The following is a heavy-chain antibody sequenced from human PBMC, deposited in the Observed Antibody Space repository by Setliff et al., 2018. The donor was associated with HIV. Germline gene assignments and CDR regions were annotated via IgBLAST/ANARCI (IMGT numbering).Heavy chain of an antibody. Sequence: PSETLSLTCTVSGGSINTGSYYWGRIRQPPGKGLESIGTIYYSGSTYYKSSLKSRLTISVDTSKNQFSLKMSSVTAADTAVYYCARARGPEGYFDSWGQGTLVTVSS. D-gene: IGHD3-10*01. CDR3: ARARGPEGYFDS. V-gene: IGHV4-39*07. CDR2: IYYSGST. CDR1: GGSINTGSYY. J-gene: IGHJ4*02.